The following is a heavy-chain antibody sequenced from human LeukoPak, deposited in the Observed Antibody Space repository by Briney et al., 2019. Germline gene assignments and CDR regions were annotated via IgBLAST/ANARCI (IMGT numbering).Heavy chain of an antibody. Sequence: GGSLRLSCAASGFTFSSYAMHWVRQAPGKGLEWVAVISYDGSNKYYADSVKDRFTISRDNSKNTLYLQMNSLRAEDTAVYYCARDIEVAEVGATGYWGQGTLVTVSS. D-gene: IGHD1-26*01. CDR2: ISYDGSNK. V-gene: IGHV3-30-3*01. J-gene: IGHJ4*02. CDR1: GFTFSSYA. CDR3: ARDIEVAEVGATGY.